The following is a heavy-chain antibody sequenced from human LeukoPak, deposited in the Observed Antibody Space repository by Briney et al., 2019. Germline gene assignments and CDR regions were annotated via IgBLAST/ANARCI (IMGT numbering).Heavy chain of an antibody. D-gene: IGHD5-18*01. CDR1: GFTFSSYW. CDR3: TRDHSYGSDY. V-gene: IGHV3-74*01. J-gene: IGHJ4*02. CDR2: ITTDGTST. Sequence: GGSLRLSCAASGFTFSSYWMHWVRQAPGKGLVWVSRITTDGTSTTYADSVKGRFTISRDNAKNTLYLQMNSLRAEDTAVYYCTRDHSYGSDYWGQGTLVTVAP.